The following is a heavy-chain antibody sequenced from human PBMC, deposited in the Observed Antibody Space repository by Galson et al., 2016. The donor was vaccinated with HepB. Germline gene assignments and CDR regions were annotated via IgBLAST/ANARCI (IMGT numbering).Heavy chain of an antibody. D-gene: IGHD2/OR15-2a*01. CDR1: GFTFSNRG. CDR3: AKRHEYCPPVGCSVDY. Sequence: SLRLSCAASGFTFSNRGMHWVRQAPGKGLEWVAADSMDGRRRFYADSVKGRFTISRDNSNNMLFLQMSSLRADDTAVYYCAKRHEYCPPVGCSVDYWGQGTLVSVPS. J-gene: IGHJ4*02. CDR2: DSMDGRRR. V-gene: IGHV3-30*18.